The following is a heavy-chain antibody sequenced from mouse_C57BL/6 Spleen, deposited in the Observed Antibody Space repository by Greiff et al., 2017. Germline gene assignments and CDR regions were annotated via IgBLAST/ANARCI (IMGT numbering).Heavy chain of an antibody. J-gene: IGHJ3*01. Sequence: QVQLKQPGAELVKPGASVKMSCKASGYTFTSYWITWVKQRPGQGLEWVGDIYPGSGSTNYNEKFKSKATLTVDTSSSTAYMQLSSLTSEDSAVYYCAIYDDEAFAYWGQGTLVTVSA. D-gene: IGHD2-12*01. CDR2: IYPGSGST. CDR1: GYTFTSYW. V-gene: IGHV1-55*01. CDR3: AIYDDEAFAY.